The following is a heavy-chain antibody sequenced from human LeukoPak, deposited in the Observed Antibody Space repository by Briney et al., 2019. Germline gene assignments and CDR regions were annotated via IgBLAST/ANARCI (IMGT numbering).Heavy chain of an antibody. Sequence: PGGSLRLSCAASGFTFSSYGMHWVRQAPGKGLEWVAVIWYDGSNKYYADSVKGRFTISRDNSKNTLYLQMNSLRAEDTAVYYCAREEEGSGSFLAPDAFDIWGQGTMVTVSS. J-gene: IGHJ3*02. D-gene: IGHD3-10*01. CDR2: IWYDGSNK. CDR1: GFTFSSYG. V-gene: IGHV3-33*01. CDR3: AREEEGSGSFLAPDAFDI.